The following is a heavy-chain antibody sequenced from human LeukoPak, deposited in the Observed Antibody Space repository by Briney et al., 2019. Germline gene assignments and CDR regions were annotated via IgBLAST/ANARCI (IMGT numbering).Heavy chain of an antibody. J-gene: IGHJ4*02. D-gene: IGHD1-1*01. CDR3: AKGPTLTTYFFDS. Sequence: GGSLRLSCATSHFILRDYVMSWVRQAPGKGLEWVSTIDPGAGATFYPDSVKGRFTVSRDDSKNTMFPQMNSLRVGDTALYYCAKGPTLTTYFFDSWGQGTLVTVSS. CDR1: HFILRDYV. CDR2: IDPGAGAT. V-gene: IGHV3-23*01.